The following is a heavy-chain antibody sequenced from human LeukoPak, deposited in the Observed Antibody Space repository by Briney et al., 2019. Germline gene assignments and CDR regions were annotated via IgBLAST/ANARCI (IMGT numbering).Heavy chain of an antibody. D-gene: IGHD6-19*01. V-gene: IGHV3-23*01. CDR3: ARWAVVGSVYWFDP. J-gene: IGHJ5*02. Sequence: GGSLRLSCAASGFTFGNYAMSWVRQAPGKGLEWVSGVSGSGTTTYYADSVKGRFSISRDNSKNTLFLQMNSLRADDTAVYYCARWAVVGSVYWFDPWGQGTLVTVSS. CDR1: GFTFGNYA. CDR2: VSGSGTTT.